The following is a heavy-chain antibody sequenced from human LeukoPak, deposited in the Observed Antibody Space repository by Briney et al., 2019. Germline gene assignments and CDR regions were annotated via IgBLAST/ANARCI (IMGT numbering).Heavy chain of an antibody. V-gene: IGHV1-3*03. CDR1: GYTFTSYA. D-gene: IGHD2-21*02. Sequence: ASVKVSCKASGYTFTSYAMHWVRQAPGQRLEWMGWINAGNGNTKYSQEFQGRVTTTRDTSTSTAYMELSSLRSEDTAVYYCANSNIVVVTAIHWFDPWGQGTLVTVSS. CDR2: INAGNGNT. J-gene: IGHJ5*02. CDR3: ANSNIVVVTAIHWFDP.